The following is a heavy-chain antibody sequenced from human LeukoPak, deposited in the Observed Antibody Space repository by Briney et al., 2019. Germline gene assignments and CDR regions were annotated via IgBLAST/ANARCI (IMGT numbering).Heavy chain of an antibody. CDR1: GFTFSSYS. CDR2: ISSSGSTI. Sequence: GGSLRLSCAASGFTFSSYSMNWVRQAPGKGLEWVSYISSSGSTIYYADSVKSRFTISRDNAKNSLYLQMNSLRDEDTAVYHCARDGTLGDIVVVPAAMELDYWGQGTLVTVSS. CDR3: ARDGTLGDIVVVPAAMELDY. D-gene: IGHD2-2*01. V-gene: IGHV3-48*02. J-gene: IGHJ4*02.